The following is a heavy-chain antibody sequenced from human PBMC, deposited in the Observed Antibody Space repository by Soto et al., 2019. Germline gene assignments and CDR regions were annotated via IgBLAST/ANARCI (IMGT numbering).Heavy chain of an antibody. J-gene: IGHJ4*02. Sequence: QVQLQESGPGLAKPSETLSLTCTVSDGSISSYYWSWIRQPPGKGLEWIGYIYYSGSPNYNPSLKSRVTIPVDMSKNQFSLKLSSVTAADTAVYYCARAYGYDFDYWGQGTLVTVSS. CDR3: ARAYGYDFDY. CDR1: DGSISSYY. CDR2: IYYSGSP. D-gene: IGHD5-18*01. V-gene: IGHV4-59*01.